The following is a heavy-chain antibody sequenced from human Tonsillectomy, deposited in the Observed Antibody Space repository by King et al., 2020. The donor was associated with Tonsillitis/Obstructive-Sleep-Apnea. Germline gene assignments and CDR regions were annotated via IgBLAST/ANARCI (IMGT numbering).Heavy chain of an antibody. D-gene: IGHD3-3*01. V-gene: IGHV4-39*01. CDR2: IYYSGST. CDR3: ARHLLNYDFWSGSAPNNWFDP. CDR1: GCSLSSSSYY. J-gene: IGHJ5*02. Sequence: LQLQESGPGLVKPSETLSLTCTVSGCSLSSSSYYWGWIRQPPGKGLEWIGSIYYSGSTSYNPSLKCRVTISVETSKNQFSLKLSSVTAADTAVSYCARHLLNYDFWSGSAPNNWFDPWGQGTLVTVSS.